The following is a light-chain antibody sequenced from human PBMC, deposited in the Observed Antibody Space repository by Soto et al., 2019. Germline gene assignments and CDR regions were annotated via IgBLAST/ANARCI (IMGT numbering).Light chain of an antibody. CDR2: EVS. Sequence: QSALTQPPSASGSPGQSVTISCAGTSGDVGGYNYVSWFQQHPGKAPKLMIYEVSERPSGVPDRFSGSKSGNTASLTISGLQAEDEADYYCSSYAGSNNVVFGGGTKLTVL. CDR1: SGDVGGYNY. CDR3: SSYAGSNNVV. V-gene: IGLV2-8*01. J-gene: IGLJ2*01.